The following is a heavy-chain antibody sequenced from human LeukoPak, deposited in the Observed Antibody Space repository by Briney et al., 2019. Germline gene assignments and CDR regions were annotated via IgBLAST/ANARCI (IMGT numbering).Heavy chain of an antibody. D-gene: IGHD3-22*01. V-gene: IGHV3-23*01. CDR1: GFTFSSYA. CDR3: AKVEYDSSGYYDY. J-gene: IGHJ4*02. CDR2: ISGSGGST. Sequence: GGSLRLSCAASGFTFSSYAVSWVRQAPGKGLEWVSAISGSGGSTYYADSVKGRFTISRDNSKNTLYLQMNSLRAEDTAVYYCAKVEYDSSGYYDYWGQGTLVTVSS.